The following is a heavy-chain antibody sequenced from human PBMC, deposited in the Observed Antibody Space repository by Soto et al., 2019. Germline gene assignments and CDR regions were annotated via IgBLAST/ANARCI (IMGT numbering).Heavy chain of an antibody. Sequence: EVQLLESGGGLVQPGGSLRLSCAASGFTFSSYAMSWVRQAPGKGLEGVSAISDRGGSTYYADSVKGRFTISRDNSKSTLYLQVNSLRAEDTAVYYCAKDRGGSYYHFDYWGQGTLVTVST. CDR2: ISDRGGST. CDR1: GFTFSSYA. J-gene: IGHJ4*02. CDR3: AKDRGGSYYHFDY. V-gene: IGHV3-23*01. D-gene: IGHD1-26*01.